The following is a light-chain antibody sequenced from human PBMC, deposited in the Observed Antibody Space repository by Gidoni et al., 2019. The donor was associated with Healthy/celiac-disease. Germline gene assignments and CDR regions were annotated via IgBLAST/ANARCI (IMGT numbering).Light chain of an antibody. CDR2: AAS. CDR3: QQANSSPFT. CDR1: QGISSW. Sequence: DIQMTQSPSSVSASVGDRVTIPCRSSQGISSWFAWYQQKPGKDPKLLIYAASSVQSGVPSRCSGSGSGKEFTRTSSRLQPEDFATYYCQQANSSPFTFGPGTKVDIK. J-gene: IGKJ3*01. V-gene: IGKV1-12*02.